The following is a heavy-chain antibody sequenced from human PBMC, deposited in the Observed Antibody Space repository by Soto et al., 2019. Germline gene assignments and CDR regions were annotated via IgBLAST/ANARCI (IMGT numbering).Heavy chain of an antibody. CDR1: GGSFSGYY. CDR3: ARDVYSDSSGYYFDY. J-gene: IGHJ4*02. Sequence: SETLSLTCAVYGGSFSGYYWSWIRQPPGKGLEWIGEINHSGSTNYNPSLKSRVTISVDTSKNQFSLKLSSVTAADTAVYYCARDVYSDSSGYYFDYWGQGTLVTVSS. CDR2: INHSGST. D-gene: IGHD3-22*01. V-gene: IGHV4-34*01.